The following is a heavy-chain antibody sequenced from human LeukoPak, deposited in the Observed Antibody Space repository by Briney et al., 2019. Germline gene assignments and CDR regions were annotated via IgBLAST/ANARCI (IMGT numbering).Heavy chain of an antibody. Sequence: GGSLRLSCAASGFTFSSYAMHWVRQAPGKGLDWVAVISYDGNNKYYADSVKGRFTISRDNSKNTLYLQMNSLRAEDTAVYYCARDSPTVTSDYWGQGTLVTVSS. CDR3: ARDSPTVTSDY. D-gene: IGHD4-17*01. V-gene: IGHV3-30-3*01. CDR1: GFTFSSYA. J-gene: IGHJ4*02. CDR2: ISYDGNNK.